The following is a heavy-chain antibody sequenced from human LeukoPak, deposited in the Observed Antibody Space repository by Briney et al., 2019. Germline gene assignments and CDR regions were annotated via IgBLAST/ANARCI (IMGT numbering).Heavy chain of an antibody. J-gene: IGHJ5*02. V-gene: IGHV3-30*18. CDR1: GFTFSSDG. D-gene: IGHD4-17*01. CDR2: ISYDGSNK. CDR3: AKDFTVTTRGWFDP. Sequence: PGGSVRLSCAASGFTFSSDGMHWVRQAPGKGLEWVAIISYDGSNKYYADSVKGRFTISRDNSKNTLYLQMNSLRAEDTAVYYCAKDFTVTTRGWFDPWGQGTLVTVSS.